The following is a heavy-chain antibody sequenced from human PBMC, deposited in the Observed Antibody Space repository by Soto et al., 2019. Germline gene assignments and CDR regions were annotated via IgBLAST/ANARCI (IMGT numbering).Heavy chain of an antibody. V-gene: IGHV1-69*12. Sequence: QVQLVQSGAEVKKPGSSVKVSCKASGGTFSSYAISWVRQAPGQGLEWMGGIIPIFGTANYAQKFQGRVXIXAXXSTRTAYMELSSLRSEDTAVYYCAREGSYGDYRPPWGQGTLVTVSS. CDR2: IIPIFGTA. CDR3: AREGSYGDYRPP. D-gene: IGHD4-17*01. J-gene: IGHJ5*02. CDR1: GGTFSSYA.